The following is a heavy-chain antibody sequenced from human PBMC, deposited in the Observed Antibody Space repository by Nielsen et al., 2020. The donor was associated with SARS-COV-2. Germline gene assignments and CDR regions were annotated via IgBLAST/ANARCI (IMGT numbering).Heavy chain of an antibody. V-gene: IGHV4-39*07. Sequence: SETLSLTCTVFGGSIDRGPYYWGWIRQPPGKGLEWIGSIFSGGNTYYNPSLKSRVIISVDTSKNQFSLYLNSVTAADTAVYYCATSGGRTAAVNPVFWGQGTLVTVSS. D-gene: IGHD2-21*02. CDR1: GGSIDRGPYY. CDR2: IFSGGNT. J-gene: IGHJ4*02. CDR3: ATSGGRTAAVNPVF.